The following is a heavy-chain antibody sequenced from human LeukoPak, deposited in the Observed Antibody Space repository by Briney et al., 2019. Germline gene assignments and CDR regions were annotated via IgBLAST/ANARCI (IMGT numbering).Heavy chain of an antibody. CDR1: GFTFSSYS. CDR2: ISSSSSTI. V-gene: IGHV3-48*04. D-gene: IGHD3-10*01. Sequence: PGGSLRLSCAASGFTFSSYSMNWVRQAPGKGLEWVSYISSSSSTIYYADSVKGRFTISRDNAKNSLYLQMNSLRAEDTAVYYCARVIRSAFYYYYGMDVWGQGTTVTVSS. CDR3: ARVIRSAFYYYYGMDV. J-gene: IGHJ6*02.